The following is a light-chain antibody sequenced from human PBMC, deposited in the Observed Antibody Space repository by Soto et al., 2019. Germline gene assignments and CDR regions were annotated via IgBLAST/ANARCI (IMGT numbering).Light chain of an antibody. V-gene: IGKV4-1*01. Sequence: DIVMTQSPDSLAVSLGERATINCKSSQSILFSSNNKNYLTWYQQKPGQPPKPLIYWASTRESGVPDRFSGSWSGTDFTLTISSLQAEDVAVYVCQQYYSAPVTFGGGAKVEIK. CDR1: QSILFSSNNKNY. J-gene: IGKJ4*01. CDR2: WAS. CDR3: QQYYSAPVT.